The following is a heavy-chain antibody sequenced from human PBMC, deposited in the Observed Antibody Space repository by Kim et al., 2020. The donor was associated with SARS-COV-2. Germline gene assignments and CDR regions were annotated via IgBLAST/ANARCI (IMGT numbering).Heavy chain of an antibody. Sequence: NTRDSQNLQGRITITRDTSASTAYMELNSLRYEDTAVYYCAREGHEGGFLTWGQGTMVTVSS. D-gene: IGHD5-12*01. CDR2: NT. V-gene: IGHV1-3*01. CDR3: AREGHEGGFLT. J-gene: IGHJ3*01.